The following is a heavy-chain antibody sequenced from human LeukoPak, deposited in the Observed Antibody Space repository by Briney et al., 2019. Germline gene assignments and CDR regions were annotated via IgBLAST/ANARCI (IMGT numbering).Heavy chain of an antibody. V-gene: IGHV3-23*01. CDR3: ARDPNGDYIGAFEF. D-gene: IGHD4-17*01. Sequence: GGSLGLSCAASGFTFSNYAVMWVRQAPGQGLEWVSAITSAGAPRYADSVKGRFTISRDNSKNTLYLQMNSLRAEDTAQYFCARDPNGDYIGAFEFWGQGTGVTVSS. CDR2: ITSAGAP. J-gene: IGHJ3*01. CDR1: GFTFSNYA.